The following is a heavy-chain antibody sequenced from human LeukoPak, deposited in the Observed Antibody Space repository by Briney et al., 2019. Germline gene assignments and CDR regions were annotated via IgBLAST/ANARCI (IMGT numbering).Heavy chain of an antibody. CDR3: ARHCSSTSCSSSYYFDY. J-gene: IGHJ4*02. V-gene: IGHV4-30-2*01. CDR2: IYHRGST. Sequence: APSLSLTCAVSGPSISRGGYSWGWLRQPPGKGLQWIVYIYHRGSTYYNPSRKRRVTISGDRSNNHFSLKLSSVTAADTAVYYCARHCSSTSCSSSYYFDYWGQGTLVSVSS. CDR1: GPSISRGGYS. D-gene: IGHD2-2*01.